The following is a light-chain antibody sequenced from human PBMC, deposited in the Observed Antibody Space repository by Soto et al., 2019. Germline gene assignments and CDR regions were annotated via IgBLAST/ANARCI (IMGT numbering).Light chain of an antibody. J-gene: IGKJ4*01. Sequence: DIQMTQSPSTLSASVGDRVTITCRASQSISTWLAWYQQKPGKAPNLLIYKASSLESGVPSRFSGSGSGTEFTLTISSLQTDDFATYYCQQYNTYPLTFGGGTQVEIK. V-gene: IGKV1-5*03. CDR1: QSISTW. CDR2: KAS. CDR3: QQYNTYPLT.